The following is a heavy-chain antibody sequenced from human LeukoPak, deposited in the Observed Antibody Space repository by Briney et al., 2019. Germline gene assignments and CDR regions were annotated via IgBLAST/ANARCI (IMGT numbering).Heavy chain of an antibody. Sequence: ASVKVSCKASGYTFSGYYLHWVRQAPGQGLEWMGWMNPNSGNTGYAQKFQGRVTMTRNTSISTAYMELSSLRSEDTAVYYCARAQRITYYYDSSGLVPTDYWGQGTLVTVSS. J-gene: IGHJ4*02. CDR2: MNPNSGNT. D-gene: IGHD3-22*01. CDR3: ARAQRITYYYDSSGLVPTDY. CDR1: GYTFSGYY. V-gene: IGHV1-8*02.